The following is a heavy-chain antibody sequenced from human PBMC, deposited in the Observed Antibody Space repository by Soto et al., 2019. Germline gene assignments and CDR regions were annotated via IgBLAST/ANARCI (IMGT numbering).Heavy chain of an antibody. CDR2: IIPILGIA. V-gene: IGHV1-69*08. Sequence: QVQLVQSGAEVKKPGSSVKVSCKASGGTFSSYTISWVRQAPGQGLEWMGRIIPILGIANYAQKFQGRVTITEDKSTSTAYMELSSLRSEDTAVYYCARDSDIVVVPAAMPYNWFDPWGQGTLVTVSS. D-gene: IGHD2-2*01. CDR1: GGTFSSYT. J-gene: IGHJ5*02. CDR3: ARDSDIVVVPAAMPYNWFDP.